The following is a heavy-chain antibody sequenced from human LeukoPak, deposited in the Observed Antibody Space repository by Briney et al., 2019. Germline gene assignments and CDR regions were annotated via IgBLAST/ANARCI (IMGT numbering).Heavy chain of an antibody. J-gene: IGHJ4*02. V-gene: IGHV4-31*03. CDR3: ATLSRDMVRGAIGLDY. CDR1: GGSISSGGYY. D-gene: IGHD3-10*01. Sequence: SETLSLTCTVSGGSISSGGYYWSWIRQHPGKGLEWIGYIYYSGSTYYNPSLKSRVTISVDTSKNQFSLKLSSVTAADTAVYYCATLSRDMVRGAIGLDYWGQGTLVTVSS. CDR2: IYYSGST.